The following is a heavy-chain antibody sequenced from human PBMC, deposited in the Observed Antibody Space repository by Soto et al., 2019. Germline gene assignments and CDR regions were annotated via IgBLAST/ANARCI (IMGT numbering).Heavy chain of an antibody. CDR3: TTGLGRAIDI. D-gene: IGHD1-26*01. J-gene: IGHJ3*02. Sequence: EVHLVESGGGLVTPGGSLRLSCTGSGFTFTKAWLHWVRQAPGKGLEWVGRVKSKTAGGATDYGEPVKGRFTVSRDDSKTTWSLQMSSLKTEDTDLYYCTTGLGRAIDIWGQGTVVTVSS. V-gene: IGHV3-15*01. CDR1: GFTFTKAW. CDR2: VKSKTAGGAT.